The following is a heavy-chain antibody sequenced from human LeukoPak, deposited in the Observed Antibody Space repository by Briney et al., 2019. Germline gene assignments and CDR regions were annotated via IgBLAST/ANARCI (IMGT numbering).Heavy chain of an antibody. CDR1: GFIFSDYY. CDR2: ISNTGSAI. Sequence: KSGGSLRLSCAASGFIFSDYYMSWIRQPPGKGLEWISYISNTGSAIYYADSVKGRLTVSRDNAKNSLYLQLNSLRAEDTAVYYCARDRLPYYDNSGETSPDYWGQGTLVTVSS. CDR3: ARDRLPYYDNSGETSPDY. J-gene: IGHJ4*02. D-gene: IGHD3-22*01. V-gene: IGHV3-11*01.